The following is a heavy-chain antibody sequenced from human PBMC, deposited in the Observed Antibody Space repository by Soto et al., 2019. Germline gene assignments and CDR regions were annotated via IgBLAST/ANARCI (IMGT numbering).Heavy chain of an antibody. CDR2: INAGNGNT. D-gene: IGHD3-10*01. J-gene: IGHJ6*02. V-gene: IGHV1-3*01. CDR1: VYTFTGYV. CDR3: ARDLRGVRGGHYYYGMDV. Sequence: GVSVKGSCTTSVYTFTGYVRHWVSHAPGQRLEWMGWINAGNGNTKYSQKFQGRVTITRDTSASTAYMGLSSLRSEDTAVYYCARDLRGVRGGHYYYGMDVWGQGTTVTVSS.